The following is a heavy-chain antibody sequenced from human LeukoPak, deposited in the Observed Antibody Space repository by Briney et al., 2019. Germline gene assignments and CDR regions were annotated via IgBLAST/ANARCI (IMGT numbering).Heavy chain of an antibody. J-gene: IGHJ4*02. CDR3: AKDRSIGTYYTFDH. CDR2: ISGSGGST. CDR1: GFTFSSYA. V-gene: IGHV3-23*01. Sequence: GGSLRLSCAASGFTFSSYAMSWVRQAPGKGLEWVSSISGSGGSTYYADSVKGRFTISRDNSKTTLYLQMSSLTAADTAVYYCAKDRSIGTYYTFDHWGQGTLVTVSS. D-gene: IGHD1-26*01.